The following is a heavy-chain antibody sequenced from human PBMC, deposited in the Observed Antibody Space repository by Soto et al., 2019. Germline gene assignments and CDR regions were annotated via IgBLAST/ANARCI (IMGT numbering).Heavy chain of an antibody. CDR3: ARDVGQTPYYYYGMDV. V-gene: IGHV4-59*02. D-gene: IGHD3-10*01. CDR2: ISYSGST. CDR1: GGSVSSYY. J-gene: IGHJ6*02. Sequence: PSETLSLTCTVSGGSVSSYYCNWIRQPPGKGLEWIGYISYSGSTNYNPSLKSRVTISVDTSRNQFSLKLTSVTAADTAVYYCARDVGQTPYYYYGMDVWGQGTTVTVSS.